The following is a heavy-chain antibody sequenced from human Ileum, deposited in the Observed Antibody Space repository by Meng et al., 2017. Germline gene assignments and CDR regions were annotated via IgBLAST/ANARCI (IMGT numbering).Heavy chain of an antibody. J-gene: IGHJ3*01. D-gene: IGHD2/OR15-2a*01. V-gene: IGHV3-7*01. CDR3: ARDIIGAFDL. Sequence: GESLKIFRAASGTTFSSCWMSWVRQAPGKGLEWVAHIKEDGSFKNSVDSVKGRFTISRDNAKSSLYLQMNSLRAEDTAVYYCARDIIGAFDLWGRGTLVTVSS. CDR2: IKEDGSFK. CDR1: GTTFSSCW.